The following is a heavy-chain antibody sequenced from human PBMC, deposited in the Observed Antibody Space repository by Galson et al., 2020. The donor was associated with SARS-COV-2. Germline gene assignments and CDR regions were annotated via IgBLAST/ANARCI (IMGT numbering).Heavy chain of an antibody. CDR3: ARPYSGSYRGYFDY. D-gene: IGHD1-26*01. CDR1: GFTFSSYA. V-gene: IGHV3-30-3*01. Sequence: GESLKISCAASGFTFSSYAMHWVRQAPGKGLEWVAVISYDGSNKYYADSVKGRFTISRDNSKNTLYLQMNSLRAEDTAVYYCARPYSGSYRGYFDYWGQGTLVTVSS. J-gene: IGHJ4*02. CDR2: ISYDGSNK.